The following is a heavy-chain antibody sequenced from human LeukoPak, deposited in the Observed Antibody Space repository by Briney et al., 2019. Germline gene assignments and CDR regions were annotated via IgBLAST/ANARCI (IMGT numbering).Heavy chain of an antibody. D-gene: IGHD5-18*01. Sequence: SETLSLTCTVSGGSISSYYWSWIRQPPGKGLEWIGYIYYSGSTNYNPSLKSRVTISVDTSKNQFSLKLSSVTAADTAVYYCARASDTAMASLDYWGQGTLVTVSS. CDR3: ARASDTAMASLDY. CDR2: IYYSGST. J-gene: IGHJ4*02. CDR1: GGSISSYY. V-gene: IGHV4-59*01.